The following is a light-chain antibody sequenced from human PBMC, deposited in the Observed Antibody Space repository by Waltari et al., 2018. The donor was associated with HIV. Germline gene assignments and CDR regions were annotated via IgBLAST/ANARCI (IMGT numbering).Light chain of an antibody. J-gene: IGLJ1*01. Sequence: SYELTQPPSVSVSPGQTARIPCPGDALSNQSTFWYQQKPGQALVLVISRDTERPSGIPERFSGASSGTTVTLTISGVQAEDEADYYCQSADSSGTYVVGTGTKVTVV. CDR2: RDT. CDR3: QSADSSGTYV. CDR1: ALSNQS. V-gene: IGLV3-25*03.